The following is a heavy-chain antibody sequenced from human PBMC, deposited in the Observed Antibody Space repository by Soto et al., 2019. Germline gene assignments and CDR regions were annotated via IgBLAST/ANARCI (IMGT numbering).Heavy chain of an antibody. CDR3: AKRKSDSSGYYSLDY. D-gene: IGHD3-22*01. J-gene: IGHJ4*02. V-gene: IGHV3-23*01. CDR2: ISGSGGST. CDR1: GFTFSSYA. Sequence: GGSLRLSCAASGFTFSSYAMSWVRQAPGKGLEWVSAISGSGGSTYYADSVKGRFTISRDNSKNTLYLQMNSLRAEDTAVYYCAKRKSDSSGYYSLDYWGQGTLVTVSS.